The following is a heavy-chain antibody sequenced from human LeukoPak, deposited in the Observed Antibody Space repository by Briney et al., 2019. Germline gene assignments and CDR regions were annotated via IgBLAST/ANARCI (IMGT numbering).Heavy chain of an antibody. CDR3: ARDMPAYSNGESIYDY. CDR1: GFTSMHYW. V-gene: IGHV3-7*01. J-gene: IGHJ4*02. D-gene: IGHD6-19*01. Sequence: GGALGLSCGASGFTSMHYWISWGRDAPAGGVGGGANIKQGGSETYYMDSVKGRFTLSRENAKNSLYPQMHNLRVEDTAVYSCARDMPAYSNGESIYDYRGQGTLVSVPS. CDR2: IKQGGSET.